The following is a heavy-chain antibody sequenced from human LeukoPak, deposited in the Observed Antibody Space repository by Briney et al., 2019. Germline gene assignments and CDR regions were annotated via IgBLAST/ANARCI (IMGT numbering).Heavy chain of an antibody. V-gene: IGHV1-2*06. CDR3: AGTLISSPILYWFDP. D-gene: IGHD2-15*01. Sequence: GASVKVSCKASGYTFTGYYMHWVRQAPGQGLEWMGRINPNSGGTNYVQKFQGRVTMTRDTSISTAYMELSRLRSDDTAVYYCAGTLISSPILYWFDPWGQGTLVTVSS. J-gene: IGHJ5*02. CDR2: INPNSGGT. CDR1: GYTFTGYY.